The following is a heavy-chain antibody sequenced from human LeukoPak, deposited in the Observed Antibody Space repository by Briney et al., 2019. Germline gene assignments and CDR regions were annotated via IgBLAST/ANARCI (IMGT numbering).Heavy chain of an antibody. V-gene: IGHV4-34*01. CDR2: INHSGST. CDR3: ARGYDYPDY. CDR1: GGSFSGYY. D-gene: IGHD4/OR15-4a*01. Sequence: PSETLSLTCAVYGGSFSGYYRSWIRQPPGKGLEWIGEINHSGSTNYNPSLKSRVTISVDTSKNQFSLKLSSVTAADTAVYYCARGYDYPDYWGQGTLVTVSS. J-gene: IGHJ4*02.